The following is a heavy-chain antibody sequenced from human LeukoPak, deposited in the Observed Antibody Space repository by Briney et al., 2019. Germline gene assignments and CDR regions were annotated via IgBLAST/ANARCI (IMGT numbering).Heavy chain of an antibody. CDR3: ARDRMGGSFDY. CDR2: ITSDSNTI. CDR1: GFAFSTYA. Sequence: GGSLRLSCAASGFAFSTYAMNWVRQAPGKGLEWVSFITSDSNTIYYADSMKGRFTISRDNAEDSLYLQMNSLSAEDTAVYYCARDRMGGSFDYWGQGTLVTVSS. J-gene: IGHJ4*02. V-gene: IGHV3-48*01. D-gene: IGHD2-15*01.